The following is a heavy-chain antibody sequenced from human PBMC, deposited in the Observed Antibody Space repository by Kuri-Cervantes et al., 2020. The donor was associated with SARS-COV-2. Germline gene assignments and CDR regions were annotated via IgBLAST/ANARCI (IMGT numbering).Heavy chain of an antibody. CDR2: ISGSGGST. J-gene: IGHJ4*02. CDR1: GFTFNSYE. V-gene: IGHV3-23*01. D-gene: IGHD3-16*01. CDR3: AKVSWGYYFDY. Sequence: GESLKISCAASGFTFNSYEMNWVRQAPGKGLEWVSAISGSGGSTYYADSVKGRFTISRDNSKNTLYLQMNSLRAEDTAVYYCAKVSWGYYFDYWGQGTLVTVSS.